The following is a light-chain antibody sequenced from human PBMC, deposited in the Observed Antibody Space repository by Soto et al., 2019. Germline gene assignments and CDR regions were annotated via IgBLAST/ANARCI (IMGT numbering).Light chain of an antibody. Sequence: QRTQATSSLSASVGDRVTVTCRASQSISSYLNWYQQKPGKAPKLLIYAASSLQSGVPSRFSGSGSGTDFTLTISSLQPEDFATYYCQQSYSTPITFGQGTRLEI. CDR2: AAS. V-gene: IGKV1-39*01. J-gene: IGKJ5*01. CDR1: QSISSY. CDR3: QQSYSTPIT.